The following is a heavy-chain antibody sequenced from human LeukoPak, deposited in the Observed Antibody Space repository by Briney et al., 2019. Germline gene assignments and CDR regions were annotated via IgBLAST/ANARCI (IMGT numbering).Heavy chain of an antibody. J-gene: IGHJ4*02. Sequence: PSQTLSLTCTVSGGSISGGGYYWSWIRQHPGKGLEWIGYIYFSGSTYYNPSLKSRVTISVDTSKNQFSLKLSSVTAADTAVYYCARGYTSSLRYFDYWGQGTLVTVSS. D-gene: IGHD6-13*01. CDR2: IYFSGST. CDR1: GGSISGGGYY. CDR3: ARGYTSSLRYFDY. V-gene: IGHV4-31*03.